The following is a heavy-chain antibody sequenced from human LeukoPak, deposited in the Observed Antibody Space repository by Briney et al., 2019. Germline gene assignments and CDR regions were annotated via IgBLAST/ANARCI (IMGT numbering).Heavy chain of an antibody. CDR2: ISSSSSYI. CDR1: GFTFSSYS. Sequence: PGGSLRLSCAASGFTFSSYSMNWVRQAPGKGLEWVSSISSSSSYIYYADSVKGRFTISRDNAKNSLHLQMNSLRAEDTAVYYCARFGSGYYQFDYWGQGTLVTVSS. CDR3: ARFGSGYYQFDY. V-gene: IGHV3-21*01. D-gene: IGHD3-22*01. J-gene: IGHJ4*02.